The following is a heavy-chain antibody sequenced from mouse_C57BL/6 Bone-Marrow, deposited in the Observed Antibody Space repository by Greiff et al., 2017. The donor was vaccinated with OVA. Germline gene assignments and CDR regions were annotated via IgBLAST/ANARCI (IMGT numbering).Heavy chain of an antibody. CDR1: GFNIKDAY. Sequence: VQLKESGAELVRPGASVKFSCTASGFNIKDAYMQWVKQRPEQGLEWIGWIDPENGDTEYASKFQGKATIIIDTSSKPAYLQLRSLTSEDTAVYYCTTYRYWGQGTTLTVSS. CDR2: IDPENGDT. CDR3: TTYRY. V-gene: IGHV14-4*01. J-gene: IGHJ2*01.